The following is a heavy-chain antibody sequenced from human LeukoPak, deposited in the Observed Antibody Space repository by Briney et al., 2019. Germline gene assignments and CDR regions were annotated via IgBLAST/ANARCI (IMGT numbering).Heavy chain of an antibody. CDR2: INPNSGGT. CDR3: ARDMRIVGATTMSLNY. Sequence: ASVKVSCEASGYTFTGYYMHWVRQAPGQGLEWMGWINPNSGGTNYAQKFQGRVTMTRDTSISTAYMELSRLRSDDTAVYYCARDMRIVGATTMSLNYWGQGTLVTVSS. CDR1: GYTFTGYY. D-gene: IGHD1-26*01. V-gene: IGHV1-2*02. J-gene: IGHJ4*02.